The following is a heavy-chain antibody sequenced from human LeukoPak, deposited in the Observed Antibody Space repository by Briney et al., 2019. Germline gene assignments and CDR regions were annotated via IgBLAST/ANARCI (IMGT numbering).Heavy chain of an antibody. CDR3: ARAQPTVAGLDY. D-gene: IGHD6-19*01. CDR2: IIPIFGTA. V-gene: IGHV1-69*05. Sequence: SVKVSCKASGGTFSSYAISWVRQAPGQGLEWMGGIIPIFGTANYAQKFQGRVTITTDESTSTAYMELSSLRSEGTAVYYCARAQPTVAGLDYWGQGTLVTVSS. CDR1: GGTFSSYA. J-gene: IGHJ4*02.